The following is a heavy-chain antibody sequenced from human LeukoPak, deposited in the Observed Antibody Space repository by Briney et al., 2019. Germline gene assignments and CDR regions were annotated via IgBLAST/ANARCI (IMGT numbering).Heavy chain of an antibody. J-gene: IGHJ6*03. V-gene: IGHV3-23*01. D-gene: IGHD1-7*01. Sequence: GGSLRLSCAASGFTFSSYAMSWVRQAPGKGLEWVSAISGSGGSTYYADSVKGRFTISRDNSKNTLYLQMNSLRADDTAVYYCAKRRGLELTYYYHMDVWGKGTTVTISS. CDR1: GFTFSSYA. CDR3: AKRRGLELTYYYHMDV. CDR2: ISGSGGST.